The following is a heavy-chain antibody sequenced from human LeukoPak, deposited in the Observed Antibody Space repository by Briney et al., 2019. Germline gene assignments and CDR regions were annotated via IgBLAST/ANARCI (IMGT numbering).Heavy chain of an antibody. D-gene: IGHD3-3*01. CDR2: MNPNSGNT. CDR1: GYTFTSYD. J-gene: IGHJ6*02. CDR3: ARDRQPYYDFWSGYVYYYYYGMDV. V-gene: IGHV1-8*01. Sequence: ASVKVSCKASGYTFTSYDINWVRQATGQGLEWMGWMNPNSGNTGYAQKFRGRVTMTRNTSISTAYMELSSLRSEDTAVYYCARDRQPYYDFWSGYVYYYYYGMDVWGQGTTVTVSS.